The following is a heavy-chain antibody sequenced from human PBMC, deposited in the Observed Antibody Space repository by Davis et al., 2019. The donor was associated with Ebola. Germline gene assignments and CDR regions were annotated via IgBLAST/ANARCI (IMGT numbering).Heavy chain of an antibody. CDR3: TRGVIGYGDSRGTGFDP. V-gene: IGHV3-49*03. CDR2: IRGRSYGGTT. CDR1: GFTFGNYA. D-gene: IGHD1-1*01. Sequence: PGGSLRLSCTASGFTFGNYAMSWFRQAPGKGLEWVSFIRGRSYGGTTEYAASVKVRFTISRDDSKSIAYLQMNSLKTEDTAVYYCTRGVIGYGDSRGTGFDPWGQGTLVTVSS. J-gene: IGHJ5*02.